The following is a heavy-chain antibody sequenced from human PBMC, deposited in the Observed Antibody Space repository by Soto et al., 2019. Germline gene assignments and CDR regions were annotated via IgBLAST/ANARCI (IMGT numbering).Heavy chain of an antibody. J-gene: IGHJ4*02. CDR3: AMGLYCSGGSCYVGFDY. Sequence: SETLSLTCTVSGGTISSYCWRWIRQPPGKGLEWIGYIYYSGSTNYNPSLKSRVTISVDTSKNQFSLKLSSVTAADTAVYYCAMGLYCSGGSCYVGFDYWGQGTLVTVSS. CDR2: IYYSGST. CDR1: GGTISSYC. D-gene: IGHD2-15*01. V-gene: IGHV4-59*01.